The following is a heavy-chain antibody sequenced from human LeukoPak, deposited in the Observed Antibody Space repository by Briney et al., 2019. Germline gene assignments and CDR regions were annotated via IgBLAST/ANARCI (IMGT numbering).Heavy chain of an antibody. Sequence: PGGSLRLSCAASGFTFSNYWMHWVRQAPGKGLVWISRISSDGSTTSYVDSVKGRFTISRDNAKNTLYLQMNSLRAEDTAVYYCARPSGWEYGFDPWGQGTRVTVSS. CDR3: ARPSGWEYGFDP. J-gene: IGHJ5*02. V-gene: IGHV3-74*01. CDR2: ISSDGSTT. D-gene: IGHD1-26*01. CDR1: GFTFSNYW.